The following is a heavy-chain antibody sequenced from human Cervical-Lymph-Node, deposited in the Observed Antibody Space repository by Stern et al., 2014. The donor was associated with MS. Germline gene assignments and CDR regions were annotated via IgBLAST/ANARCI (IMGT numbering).Heavy chain of an antibody. D-gene: IGHD2-8*01. Sequence: EVQLVQSGGGLIQPGGSLRLSCAASGFSVSSLYMSWVRQAPGKGLEWVSTMYSEGNACHADAVKCRFTISRDKATNTLYLQMNSLRVEDTALYYCARAPEPIPICTAPSGPGGMDVWGQGSAVTVS. CDR2: MYSEGNA. CDR3: ARAPEPIPICTAPSGPGGMDV. V-gene: IGHV3-53*01. J-gene: IGHJ6*02. CDR1: GFSVSSLY.